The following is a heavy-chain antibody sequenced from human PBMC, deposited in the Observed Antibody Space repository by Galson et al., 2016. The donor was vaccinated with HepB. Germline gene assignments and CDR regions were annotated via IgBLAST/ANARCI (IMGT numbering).Heavy chain of an antibody. V-gene: IGHV3-33*01. J-gene: IGHJ1*01. D-gene: IGHD2-21*02. CDR2: TWFDGSQT. CDR3: ATGPGHIEVLTASEEYFQY. Sequence: SLRLSCAASGFNLRIYGIHWVRQAPGKGLEWVAVTWFDGSQTYYADSVKGRFTISRDNSRNMVYLQMSSLRAEDTAVYYCATGPGHIEVLTASEEYFQYWGPGTLVTVSS. CDR1: GFNLRIYG.